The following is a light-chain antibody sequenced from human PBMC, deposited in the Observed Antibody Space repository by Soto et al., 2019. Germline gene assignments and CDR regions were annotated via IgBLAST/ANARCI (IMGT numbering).Light chain of an antibody. CDR2: EDI. CDR1: SSDIGRYNL. V-gene: IGLV2-23*01. Sequence: QSALTQPTSVAGSTGQSITISCTGTSSDIGRYNLVSWYQQHPGKAPKLIIYEDIERPSGVSDRFSGSKSGNTASLTISGLQTEDEADYYCCSYAGGASVVFGGGTKLTV. J-gene: IGLJ2*01. CDR3: CSYAGGASVV.